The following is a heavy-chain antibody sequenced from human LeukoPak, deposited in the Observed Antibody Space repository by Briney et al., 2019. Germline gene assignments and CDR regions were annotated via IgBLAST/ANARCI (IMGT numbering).Heavy chain of an antibody. J-gene: IGHJ4*02. CDR3: AKDPQLGPFDY. Sequence: GGSLRLSCAASGFTFSSYAMSWVRQAPGKGLEWVSVISGSGGSTYYADSVKGRFTISRDNSKNTLYLQMNTLRAEDTAVYYCAKDPQLGPFDYWGQGTLVTVSS. CDR2: ISGSGGST. V-gene: IGHV3-23*01. D-gene: IGHD6-13*01. CDR1: GFTFSSYA.